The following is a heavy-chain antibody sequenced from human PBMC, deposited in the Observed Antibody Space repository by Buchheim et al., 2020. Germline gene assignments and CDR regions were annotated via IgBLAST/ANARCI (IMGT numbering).Heavy chain of an antibody. CDR1: GGSISSYY. J-gene: IGHJ5*02. V-gene: IGHV4-59*08. CDR2: TYYGGNT. CDR3: ARCDGDYELYNWFDP. Sequence: QVQLQESGPGLVKPSETLSLTCTVSGGSISSYYWSWIRQPPGKGLEWIGYTYYGGNTNYNPSLKSRVTISVDTSKNQFSLKVSSVTAADTAVYYCARCDGDYELYNWFDPWGQGTL. D-gene: IGHD4-17*01.